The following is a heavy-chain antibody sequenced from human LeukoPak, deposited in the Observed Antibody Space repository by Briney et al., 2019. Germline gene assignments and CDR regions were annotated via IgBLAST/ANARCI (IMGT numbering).Heavy chain of an antibody. CDR1: GYTFTSYG. Sequence: VASVKVSCKASGYTFTSYGISWVRQAPGQRLEWMGWISAYNGNTNYAQKFQGRVTMTTDTSTSTAYMELRSLRSDDTAVYYCARIMSTVPYDAFDIWGQGTMVTVSS. J-gene: IGHJ3*02. CDR2: ISAYNGNT. D-gene: IGHD3-16*01. CDR3: ARIMSTVPYDAFDI. V-gene: IGHV1-18*01.